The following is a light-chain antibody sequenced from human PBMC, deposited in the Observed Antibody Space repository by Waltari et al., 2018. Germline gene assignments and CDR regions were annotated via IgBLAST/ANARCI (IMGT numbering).Light chain of an antibody. V-gene: IGLV2-11*01. J-gene: IGLJ2*01. CDR3: CSFAGSHTYV. CDR2: GVT. CDR1: RSDVGGHNY. Sequence: QSALTQPRSVSGSPGQSVTISCSGTRSDVGGHNYVSWYHQRPNTAPKLLIYGVTERPSGVPDRFSGSRSANTAALTISGLQAEDEADYYCCSFAGSHTYVFGGGTELTVL.